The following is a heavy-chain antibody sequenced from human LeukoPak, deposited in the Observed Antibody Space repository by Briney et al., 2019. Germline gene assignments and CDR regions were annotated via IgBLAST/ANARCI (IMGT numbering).Heavy chain of an antibody. CDR2: ISSSSYI. J-gene: IGHJ4*02. CDR1: GFTFSSYS. V-gene: IGHV3-21*04. Sequence: GGSLRLSCAASGFTFSSYSMNWVRQAPGKGLEWVSSISSSSYIYYADSVKGRFTISRDNAKNSLYLQMNSLRAEDTAVYYCAKGLTVTTSHFDYWGQGTLVTVSS. D-gene: IGHD4-17*01. CDR3: AKGLTVTTSHFDY.